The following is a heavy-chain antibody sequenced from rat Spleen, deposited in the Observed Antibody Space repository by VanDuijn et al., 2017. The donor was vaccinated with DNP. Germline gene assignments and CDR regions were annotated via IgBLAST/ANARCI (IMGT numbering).Heavy chain of an antibody. Sequence: EVQLVESGGGSVQPGRSLKLSCAASGFSFSDYYMAWVRLAPAKGLEWVAYIIYDGSRTYYGDSVKGRFTISRDNAKSTLFLQMNSLRSEDMATYYCARHVLPLRVWDYWGQGVMVTVSS. V-gene: IGHV5-22*01. J-gene: IGHJ2*01. CDR2: IIYDGSRT. D-gene: IGHD4-1*01. CDR1: GFSFSDYY. CDR3: ARHVLPLRVWDY.